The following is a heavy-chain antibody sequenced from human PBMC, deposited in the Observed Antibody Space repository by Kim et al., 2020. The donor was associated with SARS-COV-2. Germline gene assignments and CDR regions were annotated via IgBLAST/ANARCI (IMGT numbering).Heavy chain of an antibody. CDR1: GFTFGDYA. V-gene: IGHV3-49*04. CDR3: TREGPSGDYGYYYYGMDV. Sequence: GGSLRLSCTASGFTFGDYAMSWVRQAPGKGLEWVGFIRSKAYGGTTEYAASVKGRFTISRDDSKSIAYLQMNSLKTEDTAVYYCTREGPSGDYGYYYYGMDVWGQGTTVTVSS. J-gene: IGHJ6*02. CDR2: IRSKAYGGTT. D-gene: IGHD4-17*01.